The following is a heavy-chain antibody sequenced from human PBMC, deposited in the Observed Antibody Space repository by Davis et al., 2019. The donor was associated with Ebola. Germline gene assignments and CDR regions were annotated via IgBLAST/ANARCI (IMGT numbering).Heavy chain of an antibody. CDR2: IYFSGTT. CDR3: ARNHYDSSGYYGIHWYFDL. J-gene: IGHJ2*01. Sequence: PSETLSLTCAVSGGSISSYSYYWNWIRQPPGKGLEWIGTIYFSGTTYYNPPLQSRVTISVETSKNQFSLRLSSVTAADTAVYYCARNHYDSSGYYGIHWYFDLWGRGTLVTVSS. CDR1: GGSISSYSYY. V-gene: IGHV4-39*01. D-gene: IGHD3-22*01.